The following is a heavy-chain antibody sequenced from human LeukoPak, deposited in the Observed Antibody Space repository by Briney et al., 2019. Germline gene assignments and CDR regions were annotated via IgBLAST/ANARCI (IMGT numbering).Heavy chain of an antibody. CDR3: ARQFQRGRGPHRYCSGGSCYSRGFDP. J-gene: IGHJ5*02. V-gene: IGHV1-2*02. Sequence: GASVKVSCKASGYSFTNYAMNWVRQAPGQGLEWMGWINPNSGGTNYAQKFQGRVTISVDTSKNQFSLKLSSVTAADTAVYYCARQFQRGRGPHRYCSGGSCYSRGFDPWGQGTLVTVSS. D-gene: IGHD2-15*01. CDR2: INPNSGGT. CDR1: GYSFTNYA.